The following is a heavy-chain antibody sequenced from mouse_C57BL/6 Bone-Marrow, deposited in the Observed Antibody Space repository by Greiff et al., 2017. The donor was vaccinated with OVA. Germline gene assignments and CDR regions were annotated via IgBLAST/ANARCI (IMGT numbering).Heavy chain of an antibody. CDR1: GFNIKDDY. Sequence: EVKLVESGAELVRPGASVKLSCTASGFNIKDDYMHWVKQRPEQGLEWIGWIDPENGDTEYASKFQGKATITADTSSNTAYLQLSSLTSEDTAVYYCTTTAGDGYDYWGQGTTLTVSS. J-gene: IGHJ2*01. V-gene: IGHV14-4*01. D-gene: IGHD2-3*01. CDR2: IDPENGDT. CDR3: TTTAGDGYDY.